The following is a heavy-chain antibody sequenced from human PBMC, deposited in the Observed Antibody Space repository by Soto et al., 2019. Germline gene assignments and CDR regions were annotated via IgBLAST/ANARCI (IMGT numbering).Heavy chain of an antibody. J-gene: IGHJ4*02. CDR1: GFRFSLYC. D-gene: IGHD1-26*01. Sequence: QSXGCLRLSCVVCGFRFSLYCMHWVRPVPGQSPFWVSRISDDVTTTNYADSVRGRFTISRDNSKNTLYLQMNNLKPDDTAIYYCTRGSRADSSGTGAQWGQGTPVTVAS. CDR3: TRGSRADSSGTGAQ. CDR2: ISDDVTTT. V-gene: IGHV3-74*01.